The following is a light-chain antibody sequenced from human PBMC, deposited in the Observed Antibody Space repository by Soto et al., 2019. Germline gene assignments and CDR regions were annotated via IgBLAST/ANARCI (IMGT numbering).Light chain of an antibody. CDR3: SSYTSTSTVV. V-gene: IGLV2-14*03. CDR1: SSDVGGYNY. CDR2: YVS. J-gene: IGLJ2*01. Sequence: QSALTQPASVSGSPGQSITISCTGPSSDVGGYNYVSWYQNHPGKAPKLMIYYVSNRPSGVSNRFPGSKSDNTASLTISGRQAEDEADYCCSSYTSTSTVVFGGGTKLTVL.